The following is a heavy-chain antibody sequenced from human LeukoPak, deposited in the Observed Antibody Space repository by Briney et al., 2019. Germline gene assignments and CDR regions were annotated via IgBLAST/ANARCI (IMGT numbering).Heavy chain of an antibody. Sequence: ASVKVSCKASGYTFSNYDINWVRQAPGQGLEWMGCMNPNSGRRVYAQKFQGRVTMTRNSSINTAYMELTSLRSDDTAVYYCARGLRSDYWGQGTLVTVSS. CDR3: ARGLRSDY. V-gene: IGHV1-8*01. CDR2: MNPNSGRR. D-gene: IGHD3-16*02. CDR1: GYTFSNYD. J-gene: IGHJ4*02.